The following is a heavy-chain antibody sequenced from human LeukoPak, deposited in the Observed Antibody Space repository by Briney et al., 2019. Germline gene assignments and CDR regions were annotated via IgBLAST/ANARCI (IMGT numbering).Heavy chain of an antibody. Sequence: SETLSLTCTVSGGSISSGDYYWGWIRQPPGKGLEWIGTIYHSGSTYYNPSLKSRVTISVDTSKNQFSLKLSSVTAADTAVYYCARGYFSSWYINWFDPWGQGTLVTVSS. D-gene: IGHD6-13*01. J-gene: IGHJ5*02. V-gene: IGHV4-39*07. CDR1: GGSISSGDYY. CDR3: ARGYFSSWYINWFDP. CDR2: IYHSGST.